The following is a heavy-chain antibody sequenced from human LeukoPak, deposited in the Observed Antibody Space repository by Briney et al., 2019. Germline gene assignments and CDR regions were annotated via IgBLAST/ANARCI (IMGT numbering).Heavy chain of an antibody. CDR1: GFTFSSYA. CDR3: AKDKDSGRDIVATWGPDY. D-gene: IGHD5-12*01. J-gene: IGHJ4*02. CDR2: ISGSGGST. Sequence: PGGSLRLSCAASGFTFSSYAMSWVRQAPGKGLEWVSAISGSGGSTYYADSVKGRFTISRDNSKNTLYLQMNSLRAEDTAVYYCAKDKDSGRDIVATWGPDYWGQGTLVTVSS. V-gene: IGHV3-23*01.